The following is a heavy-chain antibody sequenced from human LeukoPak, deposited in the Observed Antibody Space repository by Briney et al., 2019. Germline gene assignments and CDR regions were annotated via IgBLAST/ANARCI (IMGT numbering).Heavy chain of an antibody. Sequence: SETLSLTCTVSGASIDSSSYYWGWIRQPPGKGLEWIGSIYFSGSTYYNPSLKSRVTISVDSSKNQFSLKLTSVTATDTAVYWCARRILTSITGTTRNWFDPWGQGTLVTVSS. J-gene: IGHJ5*02. D-gene: IGHD1-20*01. CDR3: ARRILTSITGTTRNWFDP. V-gene: IGHV4-39*01. CDR1: GASIDSSSYY. CDR2: IYFSGST.